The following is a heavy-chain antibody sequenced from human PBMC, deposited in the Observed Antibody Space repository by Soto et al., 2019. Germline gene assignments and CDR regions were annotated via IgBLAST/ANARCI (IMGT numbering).Heavy chain of an antibody. CDR3: ARKAIVATISRAAFDI. D-gene: IGHD5-12*01. J-gene: IGHJ3*02. CDR1: GGSFSGYY. V-gene: IGHV4-34*01. Sequence: QVQLQQWGAGLLKPSETLSLTCAVYGGSFSGYYWSWIRQPPGKGLEWIGEINHSGSTNYNPSLKSRVTISVDTSKNQFSLKLSSVTAADTAVYYCARKAIVATISRAAFDIWGQGTMVTVSS. CDR2: INHSGST.